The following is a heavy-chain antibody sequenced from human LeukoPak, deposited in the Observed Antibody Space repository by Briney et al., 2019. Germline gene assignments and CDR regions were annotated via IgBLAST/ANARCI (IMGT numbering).Heavy chain of an antibody. Sequence: ASVKVSCKASGYTFTGYYMHWVRQAPGQGLEWMGWINPNSGGTNYAQKFQGRVTMTRDTSISTAYMELSRLRSDDTAVCYCARDKGYCSSTSCYPGDYYYYYGMDVWGQGTTVTVSS. CDR2: INPNSGGT. CDR1: GYTFTGYY. V-gene: IGHV1-2*02. CDR3: ARDKGYCSSTSCYPGDYYYYYGMDV. J-gene: IGHJ6*02. D-gene: IGHD2-2*01.